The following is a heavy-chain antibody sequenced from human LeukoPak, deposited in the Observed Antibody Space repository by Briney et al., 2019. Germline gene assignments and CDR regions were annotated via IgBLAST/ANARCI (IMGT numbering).Heavy chain of an antibody. J-gene: IGHJ3*02. CDR2: ISAYNGNT. Sequence: ASVKVSCKASGYTFTSYGISWVRQAPGQGLEWMGWISAYNGNTNYAQKLQGRVTMATDTSTSTAYMELRSLRSDDTAVYYCARSELTRSAFDIWGQGTMVTVSS. V-gene: IGHV1-18*01. D-gene: IGHD1-14*01. CDR1: GYTFTSYG. CDR3: ARSELTRSAFDI.